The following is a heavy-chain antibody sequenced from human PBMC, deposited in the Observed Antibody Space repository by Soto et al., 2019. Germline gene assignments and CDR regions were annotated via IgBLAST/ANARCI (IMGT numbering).Heavy chain of an antibody. CDR2: IYYSGST. Sequence: SVTLSLTCTVSGGYIISGFCYWSWIRQHPGKGLEWIGYIYYSGSTYYNPSLKSRVTISVDTSKNQLSLKLSSVTAADTAVYYCARGYGYFDYWGQGTPVTVSS. V-gene: IGHV4-31*03. D-gene: IGHD1-20*01. CDR1: GGYIISGFCY. CDR3: ARGYGYFDY. J-gene: IGHJ4*02.